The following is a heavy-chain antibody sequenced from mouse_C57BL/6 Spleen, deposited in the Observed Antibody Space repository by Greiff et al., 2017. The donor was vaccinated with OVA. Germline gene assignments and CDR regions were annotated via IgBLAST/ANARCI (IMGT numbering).Heavy chain of an antibody. Sequence: VQLQQSGAELVRPGASVKLSCTASGFNIKDDYMHWVKQRPEQGLEWIGWIDPENGDTEYASKFQGKATITADTSSNTAYLQLSSLTSEDTAVYYSTTGGHRAYAMDYWGQGTSVTVSS. CDR1: GFNIKDDY. J-gene: IGHJ4*01. CDR2: IDPENGDT. V-gene: IGHV14-4*01. D-gene: IGHD3-3*01. CDR3: TTGGHRAYAMDY.